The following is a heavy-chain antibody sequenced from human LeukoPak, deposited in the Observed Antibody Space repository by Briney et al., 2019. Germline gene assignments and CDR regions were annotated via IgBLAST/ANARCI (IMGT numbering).Heavy chain of an antibody. D-gene: IGHD3-16*02. CDR1: GFTFSSYA. CDR2: ISGSGGST. J-gene: IGHJ4*02. Sequence: GGSLRLSCAASGFTFSSYAMSWVRQAPGKGLEWVSAISGSGGSTYYADSVKGRFTISRDNSKNTLYLQMNSLRAEDTAVYYCAKGSAAAGTTYYDYVWGSYRPTPDFWGQGTLVTVSS. CDR3: AKGSAAAGTTYYDYVWGSYRPTPDF. V-gene: IGHV3-23*01.